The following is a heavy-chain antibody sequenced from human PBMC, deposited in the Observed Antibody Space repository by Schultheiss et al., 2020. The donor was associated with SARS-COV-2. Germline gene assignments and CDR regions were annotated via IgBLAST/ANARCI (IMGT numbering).Heavy chain of an antibody. J-gene: IGHJ4*02. CDR1: GFTFDDYA. V-gene: IGHV3-30*04. D-gene: IGHD6-13*01. CDR2: ISYDGSNK. CDR3: ARDPIEQQLAHYFDY. Sequence: GGSLRLSCAASGFTFDDYAMHWVRQAPGKGLEWVAVISYDGSNKYYADSVKGRFTISRDNSKNTLYLQMNSLRAEDTAVYYCARDPIEQQLAHYFDYWGQGTLVTVSS.